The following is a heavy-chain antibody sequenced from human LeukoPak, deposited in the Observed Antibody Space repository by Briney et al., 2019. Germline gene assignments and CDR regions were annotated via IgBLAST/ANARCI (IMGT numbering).Heavy chain of an antibody. V-gene: IGHV3-48*01. J-gene: IGHJ4*02. D-gene: IGHD3-22*01. CDR2: ISSSSSII. CDR1: GFTFSSYS. Sequence: PGGSLRLSCEASGFTFSSYSMNWVRQAAGKGLEWISYISSSSSIIYYADSVKGRFTISRDNAQSSMYLQMNSLRAEDTAVYYCAREGDSSGYYHDYWGQGTLVTVSS. CDR3: AREGDSSGYYHDY.